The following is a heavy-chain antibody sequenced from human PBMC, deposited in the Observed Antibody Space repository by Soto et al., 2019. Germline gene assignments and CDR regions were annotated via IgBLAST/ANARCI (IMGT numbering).Heavy chain of an antibody. CDR2: INFDESTT. V-gene: IGHV3-74*01. CDR1: GFTFSNYW. Sequence: GESLRLSCAASGFTFSNYWMHWVRQAPGKGLVWVSRINFDESTTTYADSVQGRFTISRDNAKNTLYLQLNSLRAEDTAIYYCGTRERIATHAYHFDYWGQGALVTVSS. J-gene: IGHJ4*02. CDR3: GTRERIATHAYHFDY. D-gene: IGHD1-26*01.